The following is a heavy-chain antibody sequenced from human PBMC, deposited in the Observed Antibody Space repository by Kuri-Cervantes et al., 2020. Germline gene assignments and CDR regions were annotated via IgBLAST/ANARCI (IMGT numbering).Heavy chain of an antibody. CDR3: ARARVMYYYDSSGRIDY. V-gene: IGHV3-7*04. CDR1: GFTFSSYS. D-gene: IGHD3-22*01. Sequence: GGSLRLSCAASGFTFSSYSMNWVRQAPGKGLEWVANIKQDGSEKYYVDSVKGRFTISRDSAKNSLYLQMNSLRAEDTAVYYCARARVMYYYDSSGRIDYWGQGTLVTVSS. CDR2: IKQDGSEK. J-gene: IGHJ4*02.